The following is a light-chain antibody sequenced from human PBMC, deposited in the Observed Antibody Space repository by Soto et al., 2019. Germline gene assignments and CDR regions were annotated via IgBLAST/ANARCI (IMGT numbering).Light chain of an antibody. CDR3: QTWVTGIHI. J-gene: IGLJ2*01. Sequence: QSVLTQSPSASASLXASVKLTCTLSSGHSNYAIAWHQQQPEKGPRFLMKLNSDGSHSKGDGIPDRFSGSSSGAERYLTISTLQSEDEADYYCQTWVTGIHIFGGGTKLTVL. V-gene: IGLV4-69*01. CDR1: SGHSNYA. CDR2: LNSDGSH.